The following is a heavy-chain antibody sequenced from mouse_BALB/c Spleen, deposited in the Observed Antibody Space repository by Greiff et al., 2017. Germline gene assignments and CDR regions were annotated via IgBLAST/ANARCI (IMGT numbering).Heavy chain of an antibody. CDR1: GFTFSSFG. J-gene: IGHJ4*01. CDR2: ISSGSSTI. V-gene: IGHV5-17*02. Sequence: EVQLVESGGGLVQPGGSRKLSCAASGFTFSSFGMHWVRQAPEKGLEWVAYISSGSSTIYYADTVKGRVTISRDNPKNTLFLQMTSLRSEDTAMYYCASFSYAMDYWGQGTSVTVSS. CDR3: ASFSYAMDY.